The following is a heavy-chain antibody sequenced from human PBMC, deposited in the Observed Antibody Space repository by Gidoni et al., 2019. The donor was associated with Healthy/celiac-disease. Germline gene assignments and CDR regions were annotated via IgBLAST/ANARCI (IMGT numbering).Heavy chain of an antibody. CDR3: ARDRAMVRGVKYFDY. V-gene: IGHV3-21*01. CDR2: ISSSSSYI. J-gene: IGHJ4*02. CDR1: GFTFSSYS. D-gene: IGHD3-10*01. Sequence: EVQLVESGGGLVKPGGSLRLSCAASGFTFSSYSMNWVRQAPGKGLEWVSSISSSSSYIYYADSVKGRFTISRDNAKNSLYLQMNSLRAEDTAVYYCARDRAMVRGVKYFDYWGQGTLVTVSS.